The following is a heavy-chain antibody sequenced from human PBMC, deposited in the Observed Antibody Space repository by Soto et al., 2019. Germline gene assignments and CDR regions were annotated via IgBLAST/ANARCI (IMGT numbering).Heavy chain of an antibody. V-gene: IGHV4-31*02. Sequence: WTWIRQPPGKGLEWMGYLYNSGTTFYNPSLASRLSISMDTSGNQFSLELRSVTAADTAVYYCALALGPTTGLDYWGQGTLVTVSS. CDR2: LYNSGTT. D-gene: IGHD1-26*01. J-gene: IGHJ4*02. CDR3: ALALGPTTGLDY.